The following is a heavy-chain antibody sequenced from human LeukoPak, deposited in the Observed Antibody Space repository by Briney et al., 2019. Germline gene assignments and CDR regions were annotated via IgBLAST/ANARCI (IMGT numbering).Heavy chain of an antibody. J-gene: IGHJ4*02. CDR1: GFTFSSYW. CDR3: ARVGYYYHY. D-gene: IGHD3-22*01. Sequence: GGSLRLSCAASGFTFSSYWMSWVRQAPGKGLEWVATIKQDGSEKDFVNSVKGRFTISRDNAKNSLYLQMNSLRAEDTALYYCARVGYYYHYWGQGTLVTVSS. V-gene: IGHV3-7*01. CDR2: IKQDGSEK.